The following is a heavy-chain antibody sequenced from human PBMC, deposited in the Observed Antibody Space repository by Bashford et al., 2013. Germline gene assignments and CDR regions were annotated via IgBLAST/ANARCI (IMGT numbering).Heavy chain of an antibody. CDR3: AKDRVKRFYNGFDV. Sequence: WVRQAPGQGPEWMGGLIPIFGTAIDAQKFQGRITITADKSTNTAYMELSGLRSDDTAVYYCAKDRVKRFYNGFDVWGQGTTVTVSS. J-gene: IGHJ6*02. V-gene: IGHV1-69*06. CDR2: LIPIFGTA.